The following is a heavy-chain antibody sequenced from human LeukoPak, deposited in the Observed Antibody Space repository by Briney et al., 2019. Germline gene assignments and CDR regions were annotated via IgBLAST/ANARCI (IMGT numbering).Heavy chain of an antibody. CDR3: ERDAPVGMDV. V-gene: IGHV4-61*02. CDR1: GGSISSGSYY. CDR2: IYTSGST. Sequence: SETLSLTCTVSGGSISSGSYYWSWIRQPAGKGLEWIGRIYTSGSTNYNPSLKSRVTISVDTSKNQFSLKLSSVTAADTAVYYCERDAPVGMDVWGQGTTVTVSS. J-gene: IGHJ6*02.